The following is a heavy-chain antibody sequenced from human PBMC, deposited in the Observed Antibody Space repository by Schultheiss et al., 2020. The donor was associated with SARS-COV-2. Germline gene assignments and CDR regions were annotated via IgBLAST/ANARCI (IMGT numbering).Heavy chain of an antibody. CDR2: ISYDGSNK. J-gene: IGHJ4*02. D-gene: IGHD2-8*01. Sequence: GSLRLSCAASGFTFSSYGMHWVRQAPGKGLEWVAVISYDGSNKYYADSVKGRFTISRDNSKNTLYLQMNSLRAEDTAVYYCAKDDCTNGVCYRPPFDYWGQGTLVTVSS. CDR3: AKDDCTNGVCYRPPFDY. CDR1: GFTFSSYG. V-gene: IGHV3-30*18.